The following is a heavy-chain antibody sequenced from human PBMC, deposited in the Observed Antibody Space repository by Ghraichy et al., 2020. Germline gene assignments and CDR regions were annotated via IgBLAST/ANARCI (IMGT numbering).Heavy chain of an antibody. J-gene: IGHJ4*02. D-gene: IGHD1-26*01. Sequence: GGSLRLSCAASGFPFSYSFMTWIRQAPGKGLEWVSFISSSGDYTRYADFVKGRFTISRDNAKGSLYLQMNNLGAEDTALYYCTNLHLGSPDYWGQGTLVTVSS. V-gene: IGHV3-11*06. CDR1: GFPFSYSF. CDR2: ISSSGDYT. CDR3: TNLHLGSPDY.